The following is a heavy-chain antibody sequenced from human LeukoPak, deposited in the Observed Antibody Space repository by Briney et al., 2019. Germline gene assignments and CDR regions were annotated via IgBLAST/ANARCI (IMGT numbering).Heavy chain of an antibody. V-gene: IGHV3-11*04. J-gene: IGHJ4*02. CDR3: ARVGYDSSGRFDY. D-gene: IGHD3-22*01. Sequence: GGSLRLSCAASGFTFSDYYMTWIRQAPGKGLEWVSYISSSGSIIYYADSVKGRFIISRDNAKNSLYPQMNSLRAEDTAVYFCARVGYDSSGRFDYWGQGTLVTVSS. CDR1: GFTFSDYY. CDR2: ISSSGSII.